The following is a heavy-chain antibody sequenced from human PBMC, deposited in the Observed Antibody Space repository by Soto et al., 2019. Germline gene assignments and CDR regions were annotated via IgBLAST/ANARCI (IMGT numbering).Heavy chain of an antibody. CDR1: GGSINNYN. D-gene: IGHD2-2*01. CDR2: IYSSGST. CDR3: ARERTYQLSGDDALDI. Sequence: QVQLQESGPGLVRPSETLSLTCSVSGGSINNYNWNWIRQSAGKGVEWIGRIYSSGSTNYNPSLKSRVTMSVDTSNNQISLRLTSVTAADTAMYYCARERTYQLSGDDALDIWGQGTMVTVSS. V-gene: IGHV4-4*07. J-gene: IGHJ3*02.